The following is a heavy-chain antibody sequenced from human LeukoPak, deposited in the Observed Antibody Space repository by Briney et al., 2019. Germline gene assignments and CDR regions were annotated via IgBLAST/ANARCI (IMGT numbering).Heavy chain of an antibody. CDR3: ARVKGLWFGEPAVSEY. D-gene: IGHD3-10*01. CDR2: MNPNSGNT. J-gene: IGHJ4*02. Sequence: ASVKLSCKASGYTFTSYDINWVRQATGQGLEWMGWMNPNSGNTGYAQKFQGRVTMTRNTSISTAYMELSSLRSEDTAVYYCARVKGLWFGEPAVSEYWGQGTLVTVSS. V-gene: IGHV1-8*01. CDR1: GYTFTSYD.